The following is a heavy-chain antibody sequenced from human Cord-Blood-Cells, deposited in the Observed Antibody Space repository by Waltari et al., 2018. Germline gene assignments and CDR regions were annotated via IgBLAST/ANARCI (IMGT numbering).Heavy chain of an antibody. J-gene: IGHJ3*02. Sequence: QVQLVESGGGVVQPGGSLRLSCAASGFTFSSYGMHGVRQAPGKGLEWVAFIRYDGSNKYYADSVKGRFTISRDNSKNTLYLQMNSLRAEDTAVYYCAKAPIAAGDAFDIWGQGTMVTVSS. D-gene: IGHD6-13*01. CDR2: IRYDGSNK. CDR3: AKAPIAAGDAFDI. V-gene: IGHV3-30*02. CDR1: GFTFSSYG.